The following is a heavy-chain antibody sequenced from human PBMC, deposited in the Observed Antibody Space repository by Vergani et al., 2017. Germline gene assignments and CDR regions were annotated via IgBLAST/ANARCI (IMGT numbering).Heavy chain of an antibody. V-gene: IGHV4-59*01. D-gene: IGHD6-19*01. CDR2: IYYSGST. CDR1: GGSISSYY. J-gene: IGHJ5*02. Sequence: QVQLQESGPGLVKPSETLSLTCTVSGGSISSYYWSWIRQPPGQGLEWSGYIYYSGSTNYNPSLKSRVTISVDTSTNQISLKPNSVTAADTAVYYCARALGIYSSGWYLVGAGFDAWGEGTLVTVSS. CDR3: ARALGIYSSGWYLVGAGFDA.